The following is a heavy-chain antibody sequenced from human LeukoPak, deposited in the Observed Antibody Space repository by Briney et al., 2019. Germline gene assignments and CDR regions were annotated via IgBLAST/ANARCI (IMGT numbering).Heavy chain of an antibody. CDR3: ARTAYDSSDFYRFDY. Sequence: SQTLSLTCAVSGGSISSGDYSWIWLRQPPGEGLEWIGCIYNSGNTYYNPSLKSRVTLSVDTSRNQFSLNLSSVTAADTAVYYCARTAYDSSDFYRFDYWGQGTLVTVSS. J-gene: IGHJ4*02. CDR2: IYNSGNT. V-gene: IGHV4-30-4*07. CDR1: GGSISSGDYS. D-gene: IGHD3-22*01.